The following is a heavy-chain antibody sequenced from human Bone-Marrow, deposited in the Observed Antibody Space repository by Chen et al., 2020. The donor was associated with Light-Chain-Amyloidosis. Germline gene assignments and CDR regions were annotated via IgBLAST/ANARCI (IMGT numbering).Heavy chain of an antibody. V-gene: IGHV3-30-3*01. Sequence: QVQLVESGGGVVQPGRSLRLSCAASGFTLSSYAIHWVRQAPGKGLEWVAFISNDGSTKYYSDSVKCRFTISRDNSKNTLSLQMNSLRAEDTAVYYSARVRIQGMTFERYNYYYYMDVWGKGTTVTVSS. D-gene: IGHD5-18*01. CDR1: GFTLSSYA. CDR2: ISNDGSTK. J-gene: IGHJ6*03. CDR3: ARVRIQGMTFERYNYYYYMDV.